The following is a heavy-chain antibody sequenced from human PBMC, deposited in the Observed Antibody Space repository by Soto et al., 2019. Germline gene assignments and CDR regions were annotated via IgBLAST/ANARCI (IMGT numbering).Heavy chain of an antibody. Sequence: GESLKISCQGTGYSFTNYWIGWVRQMPGKGLEWMGMMYPYNSETRYSPSFQGRVTMTTDTSTSTAYMELRSLRSDDTAMYYCATRSTAFDYWGQGTLVTVSS. CDR3: ATRSTAFDY. CDR1: GYSFTNYW. V-gene: IGHV5-51*01. CDR2: MYPYNSET. J-gene: IGHJ4*02.